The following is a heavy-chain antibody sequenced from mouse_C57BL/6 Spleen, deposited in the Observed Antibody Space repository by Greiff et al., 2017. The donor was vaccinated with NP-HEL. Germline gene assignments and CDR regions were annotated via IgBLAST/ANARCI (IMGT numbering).Heavy chain of an antibody. V-gene: IGHV1-59*01. Sequence: QVQLQQPGAELVRPGTSVKLSCKASGYTFTSYWMHWVKQRPGQGLEWIGVIDPSDSYTNYNQKFKGKATLTVDTSSSTAYMQLSSLTSEDSAVYYCARWGAPGYFDVWGTGTTVTVSS. CDR2: IDPSDSYT. CDR3: ARWGAPGYFDV. CDR1: GYTFTSYW. J-gene: IGHJ1*03.